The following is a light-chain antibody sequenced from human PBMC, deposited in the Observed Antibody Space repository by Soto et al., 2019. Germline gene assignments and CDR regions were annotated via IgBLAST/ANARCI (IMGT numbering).Light chain of an antibody. CDR3: QQSYSTPRT. V-gene: IGKV1-39*01. J-gene: IGKJ5*01. Sequence: DIQMTHSPSSLSASVLYIVTITFRASQSISSYLNLYQQKPGKAPKLLIYAASSLQSGVPSRFSGSGSGTDFTLTISSLQPEDFATYYCQQSYSTPRTFGQGTRLEIK. CDR2: AAS. CDR1: QSISSY.